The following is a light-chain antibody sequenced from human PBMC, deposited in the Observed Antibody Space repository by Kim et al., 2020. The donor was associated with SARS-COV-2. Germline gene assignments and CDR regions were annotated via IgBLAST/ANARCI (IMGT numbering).Light chain of an antibody. V-gene: IGKV3-20*01. Sequence: PGERATLSCRASQSVGSNYLAWYQQKPGQAPRLLIHGAASRATGIPDRFSGIGSGTDFMLIISRLEPEDFAVYYCQQYGDSPITFGQGTRLE. J-gene: IGKJ5*01. CDR3: QQYGDSPIT. CDR1: QSVGSNY. CDR2: GAA.